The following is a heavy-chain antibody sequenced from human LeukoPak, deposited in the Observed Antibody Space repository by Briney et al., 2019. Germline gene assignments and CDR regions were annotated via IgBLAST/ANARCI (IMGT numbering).Heavy chain of an antibody. CDR1: GYTFTSYD. V-gene: IGHV1-8*01. CDR3: AREGSEGYLFDY. Sequence: ASVKVSCKASGYTFTSYDINWVRQATGQGLEWMGWMNPNSGSTGYAQKFQGRVTMTRNTSISTAYMELSSLRSEDTAVYYCAREGSEGYLFDYWGQGTLVTVSS. D-gene: IGHD1-1*01. CDR2: MNPNSGST. J-gene: IGHJ4*02.